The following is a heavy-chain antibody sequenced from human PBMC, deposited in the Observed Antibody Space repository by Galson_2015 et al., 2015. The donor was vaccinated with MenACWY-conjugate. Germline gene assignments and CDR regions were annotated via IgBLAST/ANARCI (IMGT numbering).Heavy chain of an antibody. J-gene: IGHJ5*02. D-gene: IGHD6-19*01. CDR2: IIPILGIA. V-gene: IGHV1-69*04. Sequence: SVKVSCKASGGTFSSYAISWVRQAPGQGLEWMGRIIPILGIANYAQKFQGRVTITADKSTSTAYMELSSLRSEDTAVYYCARGQAVAGTGAWFDPWGQGTLVTVSS. CDR3: ARGQAVAGTGAWFDP. CDR1: GGTFSSYA.